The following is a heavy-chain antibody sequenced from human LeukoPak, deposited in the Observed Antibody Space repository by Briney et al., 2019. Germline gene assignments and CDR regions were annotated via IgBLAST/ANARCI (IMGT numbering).Heavy chain of an antibody. CDR2: INAGNGNT. J-gene: IGHJ6*02. CDR1: GYTFTSYA. V-gene: IGHV1-3*01. D-gene: IGHD3-9*01. CDR3: ARDGGDCDILTGYYTPLPMDV. Sequence: GASVKVSCKASGYTFTSYAMHWVRQAPGQRLEWMGWINAGNGNTKYSQKFQGRVTITRDTSASTAHMELSSLRSEDTAVYYCARDGGDCDILTGYYTPLPMDVWGQGTTVTVSS.